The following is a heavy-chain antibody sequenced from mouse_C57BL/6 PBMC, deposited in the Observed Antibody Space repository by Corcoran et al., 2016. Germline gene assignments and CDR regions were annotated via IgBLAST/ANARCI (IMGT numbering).Heavy chain of an antibody. CDR1: GYTFTDYY. CDR2: INPNNGGT. D-gene: IGHD2-3*01. Sequence: EVKLQQTGPELGKPGASVKISCKASGYTFTDYYMNWVKQSHGKSLEWIGDINPNNGGTSYNQKFKGKATLTVDKSSSTAYMELRSLTSEDSAVYYCARRWLLPYWGQGTLVTVSA. V-gene: IGHV1-26*01. J-gene: IGHJ3*01. CDR3: ARRWLLPY.